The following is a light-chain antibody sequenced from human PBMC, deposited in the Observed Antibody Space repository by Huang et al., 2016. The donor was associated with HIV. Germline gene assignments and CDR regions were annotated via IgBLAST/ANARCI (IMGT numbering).Light chain of an antibody. CDR1: QSINSW. J-gene: IGKJ1*01. Sequence: DIQMAQSPSTLSASVGDRVTITCRARQSINSWLAWYQQKPGKAPKLLIYNASTLETGVPSRFSGSGSGTEFTLTLSSLQPDDFATYYCQQYSSYSTFGQGTKVEMK. CDR2: NAS. CDR3: QQYSSYST. V-gene: IGKV1-5*03.